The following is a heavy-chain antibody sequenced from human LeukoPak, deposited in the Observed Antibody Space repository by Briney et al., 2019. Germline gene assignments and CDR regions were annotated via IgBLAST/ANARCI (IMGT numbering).Heavy chain of an antibody. D-gene: IGHD6-13*01. J-gene: IGHJ4*02. V-gene: IGHV3-23*01. CDR3: AKDPSIAAAGHFDY. CDR2: ISGSGGST. CDR1: GFTXXSYA. Sequence: SLRLSCXXSGFTXXSYAMSWVRQAPGKGLEWVSAISGSGGSTYYADSVKGRFTISRDNSKNTLYLQMNSLRAEDTAVYYCAKDPSIAAAGHFDYWGQGTLVTVSS.